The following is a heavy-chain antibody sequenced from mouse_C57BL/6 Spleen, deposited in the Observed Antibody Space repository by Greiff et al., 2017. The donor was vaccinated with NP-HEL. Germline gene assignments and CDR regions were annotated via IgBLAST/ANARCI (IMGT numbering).Heavy chain of an antibody. CDR3: ARRDYYGSSPFAY. J-gene: IGHJ3*01. CDR1: GYTFTSYW. CDR2: IYPSDSET. Sequence: VQLQQSGAELVRPGSSVKLSCKASGYTFTSYWMDWVKQRPGQGLEWIGNIYPSDSETHYNQKFKDKATLTVDKSSSTAYMQLSSLTSEDSAVYYCARRDYYGSSPFAYWGQGTLVTVSA. V-gene: IGHV1-61*01. D-gene: IGHD1-1*01.